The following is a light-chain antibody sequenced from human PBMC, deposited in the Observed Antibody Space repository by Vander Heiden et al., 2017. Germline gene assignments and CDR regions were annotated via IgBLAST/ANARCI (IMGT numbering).Light chain of an antibody. J-gene: IGKJ3*01. Sequence: IQMTQSPSSLSASVGDRVTITCRASQTISIYLNWYQQKPGKAPKLLIYAASSLQSGVPSRFRGSGSGTDFTLTISSLQPEDFATYYCQETYSTPFTFGPGTKVHIK. V-gene: IGKV1-39*01. CDR1: QTISIY. CDR2: AAS. CDR3: QETYSTPFT.